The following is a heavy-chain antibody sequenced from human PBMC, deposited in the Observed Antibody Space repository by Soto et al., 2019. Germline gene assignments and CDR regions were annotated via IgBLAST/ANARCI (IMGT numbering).Heavy chain of an antibody. D-gene: IGHD3-9*01. CDR3: ARVAWSYNPFDY. Sequence: EVQLVESGGGLVQRGGSLRLSCAASGFTFSSYWMSWVRQAPGKGLEWVANMNKDGSEKYYVDSVKGRFTISRDNAQTSPLLKTNGLGAEDTAVYYCARVAWSYNPFDYWGRGTLVTVSS. CDR2: MNKDGSEK. CDR1: GFTFSSYW. J-gene: IGHJ4*02. V-gene: IGHV3-7*04.